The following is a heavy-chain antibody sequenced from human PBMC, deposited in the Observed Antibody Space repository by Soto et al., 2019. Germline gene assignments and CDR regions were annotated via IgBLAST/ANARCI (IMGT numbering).Heavy chain of an antibody. Sequence: EVQLVESGGGLVQPGGSLRLSCAASGFTFGSYSMNWVRQAPGKGLEWVSYISSSSSTIYYADSVEGRFTISRDNAKNSLDLQMNSLRAEDTAVYYCAKEGGYSYGPYDYWGQGTLVTVSS. CDR3: AKEGGYSYGPYDY. CDR2: ISSSSSTI. CDR1: GFTFGSYS. D-gene: IGHD5-18*01. V-gene: IGHV3-48*01. J-gene: IGHJ4*02.